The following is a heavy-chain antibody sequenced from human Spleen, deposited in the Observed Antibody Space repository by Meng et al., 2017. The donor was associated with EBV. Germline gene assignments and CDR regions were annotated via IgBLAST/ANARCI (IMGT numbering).Heavy chain of an antibody. Sequence: VQFEAEEKKTGGSVKVSCKPADYGFSNYGISWVRQAPGQGLEWMGWINVTNGNTDFAQKFQDRVNMTTDISTSTAYMELRSLRSDDTAVYYCARVRDYIRTFSYTYNWFDPWGRGTLVTVSS. J-gene: IGHJ5*02. CDR2: INVTNGNT. D-gene: IGHD5-12*01. V-gene: IGHV1-18*01. CDR3: ARVRDYIRTFSYTYNWFDP. CDR1: DYGFSNYG.